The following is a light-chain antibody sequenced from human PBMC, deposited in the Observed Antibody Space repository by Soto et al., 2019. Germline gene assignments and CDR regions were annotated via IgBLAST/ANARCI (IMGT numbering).Light chain of an antibody. CDR1: SSNIGAGYD. J-gene: IGLJ1*01. Sequence: QSVLTQPPSVSGAPGQRVTISCTGSSSNIGAGYDVHWYQQLPGTAPKVLILGNINRPSGVPDRFSGSKSGTSASLAITGLQAEDEADYYCHSYDSSLSGYVFGTGTKVTVL. CDR3: HSYDSSLSGYV. CDR2: GNI. V-gene: IGLV1-40*01.